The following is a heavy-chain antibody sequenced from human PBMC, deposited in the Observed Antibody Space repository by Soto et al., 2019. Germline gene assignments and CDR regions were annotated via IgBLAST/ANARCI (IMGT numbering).Heavy chain of an antibody. CDR2: INPNGGGT. V-gene: IGHV1-46*01. CDR3: ERDSSASATSYSFDN. J-gene: IGHJ4*02. Sequence: ASVKVSCKASGYKFINHYMHWVRQVPGVGLEWMGIINPNGGGTDYSQKFQGRVTMTRDTSANTVHMELSSLRSEDTGVYFCERDSSASATSYSFDNWGQGTLVTVSS. D-gene: IGHD6-25*01. CDR1: GYKFINHY.